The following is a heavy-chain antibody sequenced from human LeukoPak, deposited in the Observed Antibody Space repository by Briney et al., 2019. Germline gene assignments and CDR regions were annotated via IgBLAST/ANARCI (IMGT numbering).Heavy chain of an antibody. CDR1: GGSFSGYY. CDR3: AGGYYSSTSCYEDYYYYYMDV. V-gene: IGHV4-34*01. J-gene: IGHJ6*03. CDR2: INHSGST. Sequence: PSETLSLTCAVYGGSFSGYYWSWIRQPPGKGLEWIGEINHSGSTNYNPSLKSRVTISVDTSKNQFSLKLSSVTAADTAVYYCAGGYYSSTSCYEDYYYYYMDVWGKGTTVTVSS. D-gene: IGHD2-2*01.